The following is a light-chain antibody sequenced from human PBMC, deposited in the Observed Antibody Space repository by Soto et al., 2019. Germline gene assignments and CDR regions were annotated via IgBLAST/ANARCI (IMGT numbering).Light chain of an antibody. CDR1: SSDVGGYSY. V-gene: IGLV2-14*01. CDR2: DVS. J-gene: IGLJ1*01. Sequence: QSALTQPASVSGSPGQSIAISCTGTSSDVGGYSYVSWYQQQPGKAPKLVISDVSNRPSGVSDRFSGSKSGNTASLTISGLQTEDEADYYCAYYTTSSTYVFGTGNKVTVL. CDR3: AYYTTSSTYV.